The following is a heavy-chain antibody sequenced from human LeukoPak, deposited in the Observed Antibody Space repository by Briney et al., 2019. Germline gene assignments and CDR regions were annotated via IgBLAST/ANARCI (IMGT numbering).Heavy chain of an antibody. CDR2: IYYSGST. V-gene: IGHV4-59*01. CDR3: ASRFGELLCAWFDP. Sequence: SETLSLTCTVSGGSISSYYWSWIRQPPGKGLEWIGYIYYSGSTNYNPSLKSRVTISVDTSKNQFSLKLSSVTAADTAVYYCASRFGELLCAWFDPWGQGTLVTVSS. D-gene: IGHD3-10*01. J-gene: IGHJ5*02. CDR1: GGSISSYY.